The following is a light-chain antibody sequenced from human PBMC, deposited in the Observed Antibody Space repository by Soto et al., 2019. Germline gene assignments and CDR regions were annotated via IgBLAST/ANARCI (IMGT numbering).Light chain of an antibody. J-gene: IGKJ4*01. V-gene: IGKV3-11*01. CDR1: QSVSNY. Sequence: EVVLTQSPATLSLSPGERATLSCRASQSVSNYLAWYQQKPGQAPRLLIYDASNRATGIPARFSGSGSGTDFTLTISSLEPEDFAIYYCQQRSIWPPLTFGGGTKVEIK. CDR2: DAS. CDR3: QQRSIWPPLT.